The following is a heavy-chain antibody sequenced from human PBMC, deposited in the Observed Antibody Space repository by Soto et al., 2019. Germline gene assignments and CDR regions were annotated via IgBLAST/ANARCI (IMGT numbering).Heavy chain of an antibody. CDR3: ARVGVTGPYYYYYYGMDV. Sequence: GASVKVSCKASEGTFRSYAISWVRQAPGQGLEWMGGIIPIFGTANYAQKFQGRVTITADKSTSTAYMELSSLRSEDTAVYYCARVGVTGPYYYYYYGMDVWGQGTTVTVSS. V-gene: IGHV1-69*06. CDR2: IIPIFGTA. J-gene: IGHJ6*02. CDR1: EGTFRSYA.